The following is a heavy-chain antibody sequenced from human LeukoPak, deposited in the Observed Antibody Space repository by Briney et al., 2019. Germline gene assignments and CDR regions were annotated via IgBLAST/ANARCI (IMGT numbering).Heavy chain of an antibody. D-gene: IGHD3-22*01. V-gene: IGHV4-4*07. CDR2: IYTSGST. CDR1: GGSISSYY. CDR3: ARVDHYDSSPVDAFDI. Sequence: SETLSLTCTVSGGSISSYYWSWIRQPAGKGLEWIGRIYTSGSTNYNPSLKSRVTMSVDTSKNQFSLKLSSVTAADTAVYYCARVDHYDSSPVDAFDIWGQGTMVTVSS. J-gene: IGHJ3*02.